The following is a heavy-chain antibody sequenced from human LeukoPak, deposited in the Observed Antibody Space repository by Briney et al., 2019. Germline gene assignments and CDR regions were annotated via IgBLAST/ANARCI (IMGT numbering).Heavy chain of an antibody. CDR1: GGSFSGYY. D-gene: IGHD3-10*02. Sequence: LSLTCAVSGGSFSGYYWSWIRQPPGKGLEWVSYISSSGSTIYYADSVKGRFTISRDNAKNLLYLQMNSLMADATAVYYCAELAITMIGRVWGKGSTVTIPS. CDR3: AELAITMIGRV. J-gene: IGHJ6*04. V-gene: IGHV3-11*04. CDR2: ISSSGSTI.